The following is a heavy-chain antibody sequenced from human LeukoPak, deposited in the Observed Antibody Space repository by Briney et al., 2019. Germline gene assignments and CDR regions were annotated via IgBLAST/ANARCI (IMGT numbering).Heavy chain of an antibody. CDR3: AREFLRVNAFDI. CDR1: VGSISSGDYY. Sequence: SQTLSLTCTVSVGSISSGDYYWGWIRQPPGKGLEWIGYIYYSGSTYYKPSLKSRISMSVDMSKTQFSLKLSSVIAADTAVYFCAREFLRVNAFDIWGQGTMVTVSS. D-gene: IGHD4-17*01. V-gene: IGHV4-30-4*08. J-gene: IGHJ3*02. CDR2: IYYSGST.